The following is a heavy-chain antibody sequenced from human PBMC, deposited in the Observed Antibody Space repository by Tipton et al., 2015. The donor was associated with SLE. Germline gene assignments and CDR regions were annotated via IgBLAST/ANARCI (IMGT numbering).Heavy chain of an antibody. CDR2: IYYSGST. D-gene: IGHD3-10*01. Sequence: TLSLTCSVSGGSMTSYYWSWIRQPPGKGLEWIGYIYYSGSTNYNPFLKSRVTISVDTSKNQFSLKVKSVTAADPAVYYCARISGSYGHEIDNWGQGTLVTVSS. CDR3: ARISGSYGHEIDN. J-gene: IGHJ4*02. CDR1: GGSMTSYY. V-gene: IGHV4-59*01.